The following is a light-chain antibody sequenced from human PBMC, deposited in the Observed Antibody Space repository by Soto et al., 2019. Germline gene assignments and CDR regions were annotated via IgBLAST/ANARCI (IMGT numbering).Light chain of an antibody. CDR3: QNYLGSWT. CDR2: KAS. J-gene: IGKJ1*01. V-gene: IGKV1-5*03. Sequence: DIQMTKSPSTLSASVGDRVTITCRTSQSVSNWLAWYQLKPGKAPHLLIYKASNLESGAQSRFSGSGSGTEFTITISSLHPDHVATYYCQNYLGSWTFGQGTKV. CDR1: QSVSNW.